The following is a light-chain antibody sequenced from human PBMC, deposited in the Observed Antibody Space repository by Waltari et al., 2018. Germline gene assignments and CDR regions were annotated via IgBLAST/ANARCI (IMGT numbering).Light chain of an antibody. CDR2: DAS. Sequence: DIELTQSPATLPLSPGDRATLSCRANESVSSYLAWYQQKPGQAPRLLIYDASNRAAGIPARFSGSGYGTDFTLTISSLEPEDFAIYYCQQRTNWVTTFGQGTRLDIK. CDR1: ESVSSY. J-gene: IGKJ5*01. V-gene: IGKV3-11*01. CDR3: QQRTNWVTT.